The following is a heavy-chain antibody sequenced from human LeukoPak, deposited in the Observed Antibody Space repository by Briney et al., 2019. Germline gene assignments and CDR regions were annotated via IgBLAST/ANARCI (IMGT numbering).Heavy chain of an antibody. CDR1: GGSISSSNW. V-gene: IGHV4-4*02. D-gene: IGHD5-12*01. CDR3: ARDGYSGNDGL. Sequence: SGTLSLTCAVSGGSISSSNWWSWVRQPPGKGLEWIGYIYHSGSTKYNPSLKSRVTISVDTSKNQFSLKLSSVTAADTAVYYCARDGYSGNDGLWGQGTLVTVSS. CDR2: IYHSGST. J-gene: IGHJ4*02.